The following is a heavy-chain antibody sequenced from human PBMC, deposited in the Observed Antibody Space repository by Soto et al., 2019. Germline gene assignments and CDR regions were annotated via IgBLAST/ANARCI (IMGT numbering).Heavy chain of an antibody. J-gene: IGHJ4*02. D-gene: IGHD6-13*01. Sequence: GGSLRLSCAASGFTFSIYSMNWVRQGPGKGLEWVSSISSSSSYIYYADSVKGRFTISRDNAKNSLYLQMNSLRAEDTAVYYCARDLVAAAGTRAPGFDYWGQGTLVTVSS. CDR3: ARDLVAAAGTRAPGFDY. V-gene: IGHV3-21*01. CDR1: GFTFSIYS. CDR2: ISSSSSYI.